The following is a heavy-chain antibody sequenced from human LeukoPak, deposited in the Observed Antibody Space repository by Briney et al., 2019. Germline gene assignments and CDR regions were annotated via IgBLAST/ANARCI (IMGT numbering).Heavy chain of an antibody. CDR2: IRHDGSNK. V-gene: IGHV3-30*02. CDR3: AKGFRQLRLDY. J-gene: IGHJ4*02. CDR1: GFTFSSYG. D-gene: IGHD3-3*01. Sequence: GGSLRLSCAASGFTFSSYGMHWVRQAPGKGLEWVAFIRHDGSNKYYADSVKGRFTISRDNSKNTLYLQMNSLRAEDTAVYYCAKGFRQLRLDYWGQGTLVTVSS.